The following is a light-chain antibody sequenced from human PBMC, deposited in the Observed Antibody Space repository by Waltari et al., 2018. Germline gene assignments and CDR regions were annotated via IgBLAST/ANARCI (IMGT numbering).Light chain of an antibody. CDR2: GNS. V-gene: IGLV1-40*01. Sequence: QSVLPQPPSVSGAPGQRVTLSCTGSSPNIGAGYDVHRYQHLPGTAPKLLIHGNSNRPSGVPDRFSGSKSGTSASLAITGLQADDEADYYCQSYDISLSGYVFGTGTKVTVL. CDR1: SPNIGAGYD. J-gene: IGLJ1*01. CDR3: QSYDISLSGYV.